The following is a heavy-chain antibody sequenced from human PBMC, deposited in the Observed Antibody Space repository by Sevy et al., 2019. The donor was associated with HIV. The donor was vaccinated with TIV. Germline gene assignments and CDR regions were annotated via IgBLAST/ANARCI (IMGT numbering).Heavy chain of an antibody. J-gene: IGHJ4*02. CDR1: GFSLNSYW. CDR3: VRAIATADSF. Sequence: GGSLRLSCVASGFSLNSYWMLWVRQAPGKGLEWVANINQDGSVNYYADSVKGRFTIYGDNARNLVSLQMNILRVEDTAVYYCVRAIATADSFWGQGTLVTVSS. D-gene: IGHD6-13*01. V-gene: IGHV3-7*01. CDR2: INQDGSVN.